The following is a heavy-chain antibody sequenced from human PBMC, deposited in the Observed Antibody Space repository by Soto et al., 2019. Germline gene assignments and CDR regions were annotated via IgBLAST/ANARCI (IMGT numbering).Heavy chain of an antibody. Sequence: ASVKVSCKASGGTFSSYAISWVRQAPGQGLEWMGGIIPIFGTANYAQKFQGRVTITADESTSTAYMELSSLRSEDTAVYYCARCNAPAAIRGNCYYGMDVWGQGTTVTVSS. J-gene: IGHJ6*02. CDR3: ARCNAPAAIRGNCYYGMDV. D-gene: IGHD2-2*01. CDR2: IIPIFGTA. CDR1: GGTFSSYA. V-gene: IGHV1-69*13.